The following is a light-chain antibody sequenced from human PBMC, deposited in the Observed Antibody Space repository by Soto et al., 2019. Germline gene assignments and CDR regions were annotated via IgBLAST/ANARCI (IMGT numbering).Light chain of an antibody. CDR2: DAS. V-gene: IGKV1-5*01. J-gene: IGKJ1*01. CDR1: QSINNW. Sequence: DIQMTQSPSTLSASVGDRVTITCRASQSINNWVAWYQQKPGKAPKFLIYDASTLQRGVPSRFSGSGFGTEFSLTISSLQPDDFGSYYCQHTRTFGQGTKVDI. CDR3: QHTRT.